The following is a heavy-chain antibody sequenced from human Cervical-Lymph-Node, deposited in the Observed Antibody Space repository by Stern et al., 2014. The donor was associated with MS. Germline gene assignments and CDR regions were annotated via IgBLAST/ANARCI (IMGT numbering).Heavy chain of an antibody. V-gene: IGHV3-21*01. J-gene: IGHJ4*02. CDR3: ARDPAGRGVFDY. CDR2: ISSSSSYI. Sequence: EVQLVESGGGLVKPGGSLRLSCAASGFTFSSYSMNWVRQAPGKGLEWVSSISSSSSYIYYADSVKGRFTISRDNAKNSLYLQMNSLRAEDTAVYYCARDPAGRGVFDYWGQGTLVTVSS. CDR1: GFTFSSYS. D-gene: IGHD2-8*02.